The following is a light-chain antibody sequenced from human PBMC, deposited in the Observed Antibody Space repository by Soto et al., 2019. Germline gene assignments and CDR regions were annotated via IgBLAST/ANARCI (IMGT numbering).Light chain of an antibody. J-gene: IGLJ2*01. Sequence: QSALTQPPSASGSPGQSVTISCTGNSSDVGGYNYVSWYQQHPGKAPKVTIYEVSKRPSGVPDRFSGSKSGNTASLTVSGLQAEDEADYYCSSYAGSNNVVFGGGTKLTVL. CDR1: SSDVGGYNY. CDR3: SSYAGSNNVV. CDR2: EVS. V-gene: IGLV2-8*01.